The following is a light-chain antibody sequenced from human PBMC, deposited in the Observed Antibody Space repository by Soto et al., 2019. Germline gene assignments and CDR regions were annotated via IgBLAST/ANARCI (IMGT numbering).Light chain of an antibody. CDR1: QSVSSN. Sequence: ETVITQSPATLSLSPRERATLSCGASQSVSSNLAWYQQKPGQAPRLLIYGASTRATGIPARFSGSGSGTEFTLTISSLQSEDFAVYYCQQYNNWPPWTFGQGTKVDIK. J-gene: IGKJ1*01. V-gene: IGKV3-15*01. CDR3: QQYNNWPPWT. CDR2: GAS.